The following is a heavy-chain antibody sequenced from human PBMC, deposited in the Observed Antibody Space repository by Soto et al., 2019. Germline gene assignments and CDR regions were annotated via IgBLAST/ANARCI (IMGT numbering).Heavy chain of an antibody. CDR1: GGSVSSGSYY. CDR3: ARGMGYCSSTSCWNWFDP. Sequence: PSATLSLTCTVSGGSVSSGSYYWSWIRQPPGKGLEWIGYIYYSGSTNYNPSLKSRVTISVDTSKNQFSLKLSSVTAADTAVYYCARGMGYCSSTSCWNWFDPWGQGTLVTVSS. V-gene: IGHV4-61*01. J-gene: IGHJ5*02. D-gene: IGHD2-2*01. CDR2: IYYSGST.